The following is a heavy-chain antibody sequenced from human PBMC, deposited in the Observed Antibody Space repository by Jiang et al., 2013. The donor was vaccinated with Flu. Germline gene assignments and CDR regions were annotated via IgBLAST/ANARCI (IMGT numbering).Heavy chain of an antibody. D-gene: IGHD2-15*01. CDR3: AREDRDYYYGMDV. J-gene: IGHJ6*02. CDR1: GYSLTSYG. CDR2: ISAYSGNT. V-gene: IGHV1-18*01. Sequence: QLVESGAEVKKPGASVKVSCKASGYSLTSYGISWVRQAPGQGLEWMGWISAYSGNTNYAQRVQGRVTMTTDTSTSTAYMELRSLRSDDTAVHYCAREDRDYYYGMDVWGQGTTVTVSS.